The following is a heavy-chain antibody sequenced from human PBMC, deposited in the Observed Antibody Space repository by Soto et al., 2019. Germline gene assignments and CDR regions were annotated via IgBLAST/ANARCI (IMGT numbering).Heavy chain of an antibody. V-gene: IGHV1-2*02. J-gene: IGHJ5*01. CDR3: AREGATRRPSRPAIGWLES. CDR2: INVYNGET. Sequence: ASVKVFCKASGYTFSGYHMHWVRQAPGQALEWMGWINVYNGETNIAQKFQGRVAMTRDTSITTAYVELSRLRFDDTAVYFCAREGATRRPSRPAIGWLESWGQGTLVTVSS. D-gene: IGHD2-2*02. CDR1: GYTFSGYH.